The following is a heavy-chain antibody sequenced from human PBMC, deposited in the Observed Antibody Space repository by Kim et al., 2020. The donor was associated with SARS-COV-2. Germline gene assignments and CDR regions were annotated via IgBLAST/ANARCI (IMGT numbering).Heavy chain of an antibody. V-gene: IGHV4-39*01. CDR1: GGSISSSSYY. D-gene: IGHD3-10*01. J-gene: IGHJ5*02. CDR3: ARTVGLLFGGPNWFDP. Sequence: SETLSLTCTVSGGSISSSSYYWGWIRQPPGKGLEWIGSIYYSGSTYYNPSLKSRVTISVDTSKNQFSLKLSSVTAADTAVYYCARTVGLLFGGPNWFDPWGQGTLVTVSS. CDR2: IYYSGST.